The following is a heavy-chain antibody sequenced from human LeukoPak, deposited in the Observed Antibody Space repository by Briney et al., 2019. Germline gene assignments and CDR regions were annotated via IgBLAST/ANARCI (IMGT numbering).Heavy chain of an antibody. CDR1: GYTFTSYY. J-gene: IGHJ4*02. CDR2: ISAYDGNT. V-gene: IGHV1-18*04. CDR3: ASLEMATTIDY. Sequence: ASVKVSCKASGYTFTSYYMHWVRQAPGQGLEWLGWISAYDGNTNYEQKFQGRVTITADKSTSTAYMELSSLRSEDTAVYYCASLEMATTIDYWGQGTLVTVSS. D-gene: IGHD5-24*01.